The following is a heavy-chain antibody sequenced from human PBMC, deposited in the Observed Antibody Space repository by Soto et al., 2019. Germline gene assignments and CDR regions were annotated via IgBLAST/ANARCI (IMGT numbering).Heavy chain of an antibody. V-gene: IGHV4-4*07. CDR1: GVSVSGYY. D-gene: IGHD3-22*01. CDR2: IYTGGST. J-gene: IGHJ4*02. Sequence: SETLSLTCTVSGVSVSGYYWSWVRQPAGKGLEWVGRIYTGGSTNYNPSLKSRVTMSLDSSKNQFSLKLNSVTAADTAVYYCARGIAPDYSDSSGWYFDSWGQGALVTVSS. CDR3: ARGIAPDYSDSSGWYFDS.